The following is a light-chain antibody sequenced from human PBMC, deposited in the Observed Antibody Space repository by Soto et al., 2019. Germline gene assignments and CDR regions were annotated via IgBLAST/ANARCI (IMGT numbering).Light chain of an antibody. V-gene: IGLV2-14*02. J-gene: IGLJ1*01. CDR1: ISDVGSYDL. CDR2: EGS. CDR3: SSYTTTSNYV. Sequence: QSVLPQPASVSGSPGHSITISCIGTISDVGSYDLVSWYQQHPGKAPRLMIYEGSKRPSGVSNRFFGSKSGNTASLAISGLQAEDEADYYCSSYTTTSNYVFGTGTKVTVL.